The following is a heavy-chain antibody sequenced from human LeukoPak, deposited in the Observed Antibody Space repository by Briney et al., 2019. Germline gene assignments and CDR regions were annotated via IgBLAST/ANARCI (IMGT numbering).Heavy chain of an antibody. Sequence: PGGSLRLSCAASGFTFSSCGIHWVRQAPGKGLEWVAVISYDGSNKYYADSVKGRFTISRDNSKNTMYLQMNSLSAEDTAVYYCARDLPTFYYDSSGYYYGFDYWGQGTLVTVSS. CDR3: ARDLPTFYYDSSGYYYGFDY. CDR2: ISYDGSNK. J-gene: IGHJ4*02. V-gene: IGHV3-30*03. CDR1: GFTFSSCG. D-gene: IGHD3-22*01.